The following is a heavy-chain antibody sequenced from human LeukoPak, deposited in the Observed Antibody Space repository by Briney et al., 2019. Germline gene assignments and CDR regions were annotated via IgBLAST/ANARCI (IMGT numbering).Heavy chain of an antibody. CDR3: ARQSSAAGTPVY. D-gene: IGHD6-13*01. V-gene: IGHV4-39*01. CDR1: GGSISSSSYY. CDR2: IYYSGST. Sequence: KPSETLSLTCTVSGGSISSSSYYWGWIRQPPGKGLEWIGSIYYSGSTYYNPSLKSRVTISVDTSTNQFSLKLNSVTAADTAVYYCARQSSAAGTPVYWGQGTLVTVSS. J-gene: IGHJ4*02.